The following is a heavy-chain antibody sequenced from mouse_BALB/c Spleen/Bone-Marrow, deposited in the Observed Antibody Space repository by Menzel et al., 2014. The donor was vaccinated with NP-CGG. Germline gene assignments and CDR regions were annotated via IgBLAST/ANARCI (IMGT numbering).Heavy chain of an antibody. Sequence: EVMLAESGAELVKPGASVKLSCTASGFNIKDTYMHWVKQRPEQGLEWIGRIDPANGNTKYDPKFQGKATITADTSSNTAYLQLSSLTSEDTAVYYFAWLDLIAYWGQGTLVTVSA. D-gene: IGHD3-3*01. CDR3: AWLDLIAY. CDR1: GFNIKDTY. CDR2: IDPANGNT. J-gene: IGHJ3*01. V-gene: IGHV14-3*02.